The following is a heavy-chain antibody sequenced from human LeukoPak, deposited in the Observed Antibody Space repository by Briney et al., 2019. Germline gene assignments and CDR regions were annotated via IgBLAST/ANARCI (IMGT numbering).Heavy chain of an antibody. V-gene: IGHV1-69*01. CDR1: GGTFSSYA. CDR3: ARARYQYYDSWSGYYHLDY. J-gene: IGHJ4*02. CDR2: IIPIFGTA. Sequence: SVKVSCKASGGTFSSYAISWVRQAPGQGLEWMGGIIPIFGTANYAQKFQGRVTITADESTSTAYMELSSLRSEDTAVYYCARARYQYYDSWSGYYHLDYWGQGTLVTVSS. D-gene: IGHD3-3*01.